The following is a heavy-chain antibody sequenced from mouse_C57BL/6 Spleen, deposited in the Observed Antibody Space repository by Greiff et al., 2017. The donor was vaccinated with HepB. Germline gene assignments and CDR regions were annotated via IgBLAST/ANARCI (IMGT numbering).Heavy chain of an antibody. CDR2: IDPSDSET. CDR1: GYTFTSYW. V-gene: IGHV1-52*01. D-gene: IGHD2-4*01. J-gene: IGHJ4*01. CDR3: ARDEYDGAMDY. Sequence: QVQLQQPGAELVRPGSSVKLSCKASGYTFTSYWMHWVKQRPIQGLEWIGNIDPSDSETHYNQKFKDKATLTVDKSSSTAYMQLSSLTSEDSAVYYCARDEYDGAMDYWGQGTSVTVSS.